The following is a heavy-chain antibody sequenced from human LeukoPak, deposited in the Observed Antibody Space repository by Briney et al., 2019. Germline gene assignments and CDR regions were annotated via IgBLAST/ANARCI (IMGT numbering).Heavy chain of an antibody. CDR3: AREDYGDYISRYYGMDV. J-gene: IGHJ6*02. D-gene: IGHD4-17*01. CDR1: GGSISSSSYY. Sequence: SETLSLTCTVSGGSISSSSYYWGWIRQPPGKGLEWIGSIYYSGSTYYSPSLKSRVTISVDTSKNQFSLKLSSVTAADTAVYYCAREDYGDYISRYYGMDVWGQGTTVTVSS. CDR2: IYYSGST. V-gene: IGHV4-39*02.